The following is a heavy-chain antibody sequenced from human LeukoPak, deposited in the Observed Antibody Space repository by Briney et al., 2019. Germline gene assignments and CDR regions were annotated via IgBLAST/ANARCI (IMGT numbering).Heavy chain of an antibody. Sequence: SETLSLTCAVYGGSFSGYYWSWIRQPPGKGLEWIGYIYHSGSTYYNPSLKSRVTISVDRSKNQFSLKLSSVTAADTAVYYCASMGNPLFDYWGQGTLVTVSS. CDR2: IYHSGST. CDR1: GGSFSGYY. V-gene: IGHV4-34*01. J-gene: IGHJ4*02. CDR3: ASMGNPLFDY. D-gene: IGHD1-14*01.